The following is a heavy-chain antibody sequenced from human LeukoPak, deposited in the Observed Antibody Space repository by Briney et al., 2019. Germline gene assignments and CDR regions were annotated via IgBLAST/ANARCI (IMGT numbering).Heavy chain of an antibody. CDR1: GGSISSSSYY. CDR3: ARSPSILAAAGLAWFDP. D-gene: IGHD6-13*01. V-gene: IGHV4-39*01. Sequence: SETLSLTCTVSGGSISSSSYYWGWIRQPPGKGLEWIGSIYYSGSTYYNPSLKSRVTISVVTSKNQFSLKLSSVTAADTAVYYCARSPSILAAAGLAWFDPWGQGTLVTVSS. J-gene: IGHJ5*02. CDR2: IYYSGST.